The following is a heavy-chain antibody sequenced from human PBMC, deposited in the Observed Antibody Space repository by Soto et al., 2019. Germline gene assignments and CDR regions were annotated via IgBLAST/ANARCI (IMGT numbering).Heavy chain of an antibody. J-gene: IGHJ6*02. CDR2: IRAYNGNT. Sequence: QVQLMQSGDKVKKPGASVRVSCKTSGYTFTSYGISWVRQAPGQGLEWMGWIRAYNGNTNYAQKLQGRVTMTTDTSTSTAYMELRSLRSDDTAVYCCARDLPTMDVWGQGTTVTVSS. CDR3: ARDLPTMDV. CDR1: GYTFTSYG. V-gene: IGHV1-18*01.